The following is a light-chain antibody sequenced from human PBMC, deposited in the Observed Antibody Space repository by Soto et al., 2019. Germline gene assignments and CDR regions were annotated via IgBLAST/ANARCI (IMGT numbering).Light chain of an antibody. CDR1: QSISSW. V-gene: IGKV1-5*01. Sequence: DIQMTQSPSTLSASVGDRVTITCRASQSISSWLAWYQQKPGKAPKLLIYDASSLESGVPSRFRGSGSGTEFTRTITSLQPDDFATYYCQQYNSYPCTFGQGTTVEIK. J-gene: IGKJ1*01. CDR3: QQYNSYPCT. CDR2: DAS.